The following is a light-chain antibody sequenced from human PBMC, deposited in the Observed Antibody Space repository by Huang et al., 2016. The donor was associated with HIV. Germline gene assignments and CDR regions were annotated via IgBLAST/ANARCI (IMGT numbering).Light chain of an antibody. CDR2: AGS. J-gene: IGKJ3*01. Sequence: ETVMTQSPVTLSVSPGDRASLSCRSSQIVSSHLAWYRQKPGQAPRLLIYAGSTRATGVTARCSGSGAGTEFTLTISTLQSEDSAVYYCQQYNDFRSTFGPGTRVEIK. CDR1: QIVSSH. CDR3: QQYNDFRST. V-gene: IGKV3-15*01.